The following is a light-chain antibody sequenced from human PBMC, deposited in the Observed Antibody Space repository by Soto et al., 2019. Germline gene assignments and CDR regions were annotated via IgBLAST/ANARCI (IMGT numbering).Light chain of an antibody. CDR1: QSVSSN. CDR3: QQYNNWPPWT. CDR2: GAS. V-gene: IGKV3-15*01. Sequence: EILISQSPATLSVSPGERVTLSCRASQSVSSNLAWYQQKPGQAPRLLIYGASTRATGIPARFSGSGSGTEFTLTISSLQSEDFAVYYCQQYNNWPPWTFGQGTKVDNK. J-gene: IGKJ1*01.